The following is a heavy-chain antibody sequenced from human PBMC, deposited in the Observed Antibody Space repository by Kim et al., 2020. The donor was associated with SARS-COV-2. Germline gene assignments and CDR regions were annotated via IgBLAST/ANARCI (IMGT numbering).Heavy chain of an antibody. Sequence: SETLSLTCAVSGGSISSGGYSWSWIRQPPGKGLEWIGYIYYSGSTYYNPSLKSRVTISVDRSKNQFSLKLSSVTAADTAVYYCAGQTGGSGGYYNDYYYGMDVGGQGTTVTVSS. D-gene: IGHD3-10*01. J-gene: IGHJ6*02. CDR3: AGQTGGSGGYYNDYYYGMDV. V-gene: IGHV4-30-2*01. CDR1: GGSISSGGYS. CDR2: IYYSGST.